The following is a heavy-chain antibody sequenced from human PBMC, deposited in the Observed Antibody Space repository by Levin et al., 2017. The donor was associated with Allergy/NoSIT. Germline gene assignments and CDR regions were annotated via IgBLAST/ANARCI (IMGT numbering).Heavy chain of an antibody. CDR1: GGSISTDNW. Sequence: SCAVSGGSISTDNWWSWIRQPPGKGLEWIGEIYRSGDTNHNPSLRSRVTLSVDKSKNHFSLTLSSVTAADTAVYYCATVEGLFCAGVSCSYSFHYWGQGALVTVSS. CDR3: ATVEGLFCAGVSCSYSFHY. CDR2: IYRSGDT. V-gene: IGHV4-4*02. D-gene: IGHD3-9*01. J-gene: IGHJ4*02.